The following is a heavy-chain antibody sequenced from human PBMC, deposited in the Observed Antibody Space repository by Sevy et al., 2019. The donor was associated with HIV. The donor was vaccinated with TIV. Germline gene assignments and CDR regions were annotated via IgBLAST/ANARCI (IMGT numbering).Heavy chain of an antibody. Sequence: VSVKVSCKASGYTFTGYYMHWVRQAPGQGLEWMGWINPNSGGTNYAQKFQGRVTMTRDTSISTAYMELSRLRSDDTAVYYCARAVSGSYPSFDYWGQGTLVTVSS. CDR1: GYTFTGYY. J-gene: IGHJ4*02. V-gene: IGHV1-2*02. CDR2: INPNSGGT. D-gene: IGHD1-26*01. CDR3: ARAVSGSYPSFDY.